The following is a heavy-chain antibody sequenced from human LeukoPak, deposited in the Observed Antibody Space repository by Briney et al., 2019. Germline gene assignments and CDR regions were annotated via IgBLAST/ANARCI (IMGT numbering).Heavy chain of an antibody. CDR2: ISRSGSTI. CDR3: AKGGAVSSKSITMIRGTRRYNYYMDV. D-gene: IGHD3-10*01. CDR1: GFTLSSSE. Sequence: GGSLRLSCAASGFTLSSSEMNWVRQAPGKGLEWVSYISRSGSTIFYADSVKGRFTISRDNSRNTLYLQMNSLRAGDTAVYYCAKGGAVSSKSITMIRGTRRYNYYMDVWGKGTTVTISS. J-gene: IGHJ6*03. V-gene: IGHV3-48*03.